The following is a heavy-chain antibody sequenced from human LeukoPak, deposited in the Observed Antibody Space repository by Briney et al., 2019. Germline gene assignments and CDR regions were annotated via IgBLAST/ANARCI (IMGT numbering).Heavy chain of an antibody. Sequence: GGSLRLSCAASGFTFRSYAMSWVRQAPGKGLEWVSAISGSGGSTYYADSVKGRFTISRDNSKNTLYLQMNSLRAEDTAVYYCAREMYSPHVAWFDPWGQGTLVTVSS. D-gene: IGHD6-13*01. CDR1: GFTFRSYA. CDR3: AREMYSPHVAWFDP. J-gene: IGHJ5*02. CDR2: ISGSGGST. V-gene: IGHV3-23*01.